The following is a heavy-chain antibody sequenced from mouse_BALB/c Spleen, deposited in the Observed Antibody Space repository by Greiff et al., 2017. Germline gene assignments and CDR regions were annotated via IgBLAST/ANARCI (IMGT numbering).Heavy chain of an antibody. CDR1: GFTFSSYA. D-gene: IGHD2-4*01. J-gene: IGHJ1*01. CDR2: ISSGGST. CDR3: ARGRDDYGWYFDV. Sequence: DVHLVESGGGLVKPGGSLKLSCAASGFTFSSYAMSWVRQTPEKRLEWVASISSGGSTYYPDSVKGRFTISRDNARNILYLQMSSLRSEDTAMYYCARGRDDYGWYFDVWGAGTTVTVSS. V-gene: IGHV5-6-5*01.